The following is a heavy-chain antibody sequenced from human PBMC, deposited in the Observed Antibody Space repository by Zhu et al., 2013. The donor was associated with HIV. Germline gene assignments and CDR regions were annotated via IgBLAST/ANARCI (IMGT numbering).Heavy chain of an antibody. Sequence: QVQLQQWGAGLLKPSETLSLTCAVYGGSFSGFYWSWIRQPPGKGLEWIGEINHSGSANYNPSLKSRFTISVDTSKNQFSLKLSSVTAADTAVYYCARGGSRGLEANTTNFYYMDVWGKGTTVTVSS. CDR1: GGSFSGFY. V-gene: IGHV4-34*01. CDR2: INHSGSA. CDR3: ARGGSRGLEANTTNFYYMDV. J-gene: IGHJ6*03. D-gene: IGHD1-26*01.